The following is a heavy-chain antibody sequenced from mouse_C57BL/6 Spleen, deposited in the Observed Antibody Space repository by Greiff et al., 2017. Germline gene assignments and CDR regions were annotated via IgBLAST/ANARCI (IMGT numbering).Heavy chain of an antibody. CDR3: TRDYYGSSYGFAY. V-gene: IGHV5-9-1*02. J-gene: IGHJ3*01. D-gene: IGHD1-1*01. CDR1: GFTFSSYA. CDR2: ISSGGDYI. Sequence: EVKLMESGEGLVKPGGSLKLSCAASGFTFSSYAMSWVRQTPEKRLEWVAYISSGGDYIYYADTVKGRFTISRDNARNTLYLKIRSLKSEDTAMYYCTRDYYGSSYGFAYWGQRTLVTVAA.